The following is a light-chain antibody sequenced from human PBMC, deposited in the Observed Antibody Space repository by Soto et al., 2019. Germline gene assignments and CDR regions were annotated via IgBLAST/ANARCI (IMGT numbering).Light chain of an antibody. J-gene: IGKJ1*01. CDR3: QQSYSTLGT. CDR1: QGISNY. CDR2: AGS. Sequence: DILMTQSPSSLSASVGDRVTITCRASQGISNYLAWYHQKPGKVPKLLIYAGSTLQSGVPSRFSGRGSGTDFTLTISSLQPEDFATYYCQQSYSTLGTFGQGTKVDIK. V-gene: IGKV1-27*01.